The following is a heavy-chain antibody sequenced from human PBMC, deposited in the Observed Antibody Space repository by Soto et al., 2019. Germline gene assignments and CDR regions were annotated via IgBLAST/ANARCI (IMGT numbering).Heavy chain of an antibody. CDR2: RFFSGKGGS. CDR3: ARAFYDSSAAGVAFDL. CDR1: GGSVSGPH. Sequence: PSETPSLTCNVSGGSVSGPHWAWGLESPGPGLGWLAHRFFSGKGGSKTNPSPKSRVSISVVTSTNHSPLRLTSVTAADTAVYYCARAFYDSSAAGVAFDLWGRGTMVRVS. J-gene: IGHJ3*01. D-gene: IGHD3-16*01. V-gene: IGHV4-59*02.